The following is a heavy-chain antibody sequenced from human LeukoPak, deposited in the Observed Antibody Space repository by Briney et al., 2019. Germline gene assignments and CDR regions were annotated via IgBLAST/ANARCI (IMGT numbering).Heavy chain of an antibody. J-gene: IGHJ4*02. D-gene: IGHD3-3*01. CDR2: IYYSGST. CDR1: GGSISSYY. V-gene: IGHV4-59*01. CDR3: AREGYDFWSGYFVY. Sequence: SETPSLTCTVSGGSISSYYWSWIRQPPGKGLEWIGYIYYSGSTNYNPSLKSRVTISVDTSKNQFSLKLSSVTAADTAVYYCAREGYDFWSGYFVYWGQGTLVTVSS.